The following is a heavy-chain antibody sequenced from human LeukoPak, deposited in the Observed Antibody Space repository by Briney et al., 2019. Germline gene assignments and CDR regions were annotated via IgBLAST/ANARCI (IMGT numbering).Heavy chain of an antibody. V-gene: IGHV3-53*04. Sequence: GGSLRLSCAASGFTVSSNYMSWVRQAPGKGLEWVSVIYRGGSTYYADSVKGRFTISRHNSKNTLYLQMNSLRAEDTAMYYCAKALEAQLVRSATDYWGQGTLVSVSS. J-gene: IGHJ4*02. D-gene: IGHD6-13*01. CDR1: GFTVSSNY. CDR3: AKALEAQLVRSATDY. CDR2: IYRGGST.